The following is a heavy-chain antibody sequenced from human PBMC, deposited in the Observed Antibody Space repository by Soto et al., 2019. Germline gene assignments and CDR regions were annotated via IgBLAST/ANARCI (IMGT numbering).Heavy chain of an antibody. V-gene: IGHV3-21*02. Sequence: EVQLVESGGGLAKPGGSLRLSCAASGFDFSSYSMNRVRQAPGKGLEWVSSINEDSSYIYYAHSLRGRFTISRDNAKESVYLEVNSRRAEETAVYCCVRDFGWYFRSGYMDVGGDGATFTVSS. D-gene: IGHD3-3*01. CDR1: GFDFSSYS. CDR2: INEDSSYI. CDR3: VRDFGWYFRSGYMDV. J-gene: IGHJ6*03.